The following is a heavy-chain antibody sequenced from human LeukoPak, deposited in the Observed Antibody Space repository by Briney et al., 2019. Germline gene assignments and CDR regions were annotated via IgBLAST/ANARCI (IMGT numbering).Heavy chain of an antibody. V-gene: IGHV4-38-2*01. CDR1: GYSISSGYY. J-gene: IGHJ4*02. CDR2: IYHSGST. Sequence: PSETLSLTCAVSGYSISSGYYWAWIRQPPGKGRGWIGSIYHSGSTYYNPSRNSRPTTSVVPTKNQFSLKLSSVTAADTAVYYCARRYCSSTSCYDYWGQGTLVTVSS. D-gene: IGHD2-2*01. CDR3: ARRYCSSTSCYDY.